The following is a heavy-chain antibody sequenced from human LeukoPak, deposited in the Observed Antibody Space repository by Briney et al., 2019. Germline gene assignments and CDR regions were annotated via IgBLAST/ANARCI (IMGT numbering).Heavy chain of an antibody. Sequence: PGGSLRLSCAASGFTISSYSMNWVRQAPGKGLEWVSSISSSSRYIYYADSVKARFTISRDNAKNSLYLQMNSLRAEDTAMYYCATSGGSGSPLDYWGQGTLVTVSS. CDR2: ISSSSRYI. J-gene: IGHJ4*02. V-gene: IGHV3-21*01. CDR3: ATSGGSGSPLDY. D-gene: IGHD3-10*01. CDR1: GFTISSYS.